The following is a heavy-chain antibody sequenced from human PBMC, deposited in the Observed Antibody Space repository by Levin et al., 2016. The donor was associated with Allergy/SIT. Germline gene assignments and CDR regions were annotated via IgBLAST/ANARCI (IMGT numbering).Heavy chain of an antibody. V-gene: IGHV5-51*01. D-gene: IGHD3-22*01. Sequence: GGSLRLSCQGSGYTFTKFWIGWVRQMPGKGLEWMGVIYPADSETRYSPSLQGHVTISVDESISTAYLQWTSLRASDSAVYYCARLPEPIDSRAWHFDAWGRGTLVTVSS. J-gene: IGHJ4*02. CDR3: ARLPEPIDSRAWHFDA. CDR2: IYPADSET. CDR1: GYTFTKFW.